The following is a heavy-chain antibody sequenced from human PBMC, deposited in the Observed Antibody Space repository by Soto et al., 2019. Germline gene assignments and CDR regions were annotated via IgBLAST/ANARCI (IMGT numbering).Heavy chain of an antibody. V-gene: IGHV1-46*01. CDR3: ARGNYYDSSGYSPYFDY. CDR1: GYTFTSYY. D-gene: IGHD3-22*01. Sequence: ASVKVSCKASGYTFTSYYMHWVRQAPGQGLEWMGIINPSGGSTGYAQKFQGRVTMTRDTSTSTVYMELSSLRSEDTAVYYCARGNYYDSSGYSPYFDYWGQGTLVTVSS. CDR2: INPSGGST. J-gene: IGHJ4*02.